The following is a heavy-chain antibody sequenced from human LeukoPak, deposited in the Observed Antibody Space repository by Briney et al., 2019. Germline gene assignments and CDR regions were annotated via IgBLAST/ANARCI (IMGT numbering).Heavy chain of an antibody. D-gene: IGHD2-2*01. CDR3: ARLIVVVPAAAFDP. CDR2: INHSGST. J-gene: IGHJ5*02. Sequence: SETLSLTCTVSGGSITSRSYYWGWIRQPPGKGLEWIGEINHSGSTNYNPSLKSRVTISVDTSKNQFSLKLSSVTAADTAVYYCARLIVVVPAAAFDPWGQGTLVTVSS. V-gene: IGHV4-39*07. CDR1: GGSITSRSYY.